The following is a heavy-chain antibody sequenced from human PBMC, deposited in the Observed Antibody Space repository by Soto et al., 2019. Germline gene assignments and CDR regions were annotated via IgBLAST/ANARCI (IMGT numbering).Heavy chain of an antibody. CDR3: ARESGGATATLDYYYFYMDV. D-gene: IGHD5-12*01. CDR2: INPNGGGT. Sequence: VQLVQSGAEVKKPGASVKVSCKTSGDSFNDYYIHWVRQAPGQGLEWMGWINPNGGGTKYAQKFQGRVIVTRDTSLRTVYMELSSLRSDDTAVYYCARESGGATATLDYYYFYMDVWGKGTTVTVSS. V-gene: IGHV1-2*02. J-gene: IGHJ6*03. CDR1: GDSFNDYY.